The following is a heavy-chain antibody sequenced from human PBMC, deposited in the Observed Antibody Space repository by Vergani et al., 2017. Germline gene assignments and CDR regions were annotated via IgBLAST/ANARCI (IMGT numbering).Heavy chain of an antibody. Sequence: QVQLVESGGGVVQPGRSLRLSCAASGFTFSSYGMHWVRQAPGKGLEWGAVIWYDGSNKYYADSVKGRFTISRDNSKNTLYLQMNSLRAEDTAVYYCARDGYVFAGSSTPGYIDYWGQGTLVTVSS. CDR2: IWYDGSNK. CDR1: GFTFSSYG. J-gene: IGHJ4*02. CDR3: ARDGYVFAGSSTPGYIDY. D-gene: IGHD2-2*01. V-gene: IGHV3-33*01.